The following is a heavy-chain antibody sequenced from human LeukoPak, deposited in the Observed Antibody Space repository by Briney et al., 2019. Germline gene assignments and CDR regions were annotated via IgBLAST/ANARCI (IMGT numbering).Heavy chain of an antibody. Sequence: GGSLRLSCAASGFTFSSYGMHWVRQAPGKGLEWVAVISYDGNNKYYADSVKGRFTISRDNSKNTLYLQMNSLRAEDTAVYYCAKAGGSRGDYYYYYYMDVWGKGTTVTVSS. CDR3: AKAGGSRGDYYYYYYMDV. D-gene: IGHD1-26*01. CDR2: ISYDGNNK. J-gene: IGHJ6*03. CDR1: GFTFSSYG. V-gene: IGHV3-30*18.